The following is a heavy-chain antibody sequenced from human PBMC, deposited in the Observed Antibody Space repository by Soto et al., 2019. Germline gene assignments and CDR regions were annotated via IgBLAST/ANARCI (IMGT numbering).Heavy chain of an antibody. Sequence: EVQLVESGGGLVQPGGSLRLSCAASGFTFSRYWMTWVRQAPGKGLEWVANIKQDGTEKYYVDSVKGRFTISRDNAKNSLYLQMNSLRAQDTVVDYCARRGTKFDYWGHGTLVTVSS. CDR2: IKQDGTEK. D-gene: IGHD3-16*01. CDR3: ARRGTKFDY. J-gene: IGHJ4*01. CDR1: GFTFSRYW. V-gene: IGHV3-7*01.